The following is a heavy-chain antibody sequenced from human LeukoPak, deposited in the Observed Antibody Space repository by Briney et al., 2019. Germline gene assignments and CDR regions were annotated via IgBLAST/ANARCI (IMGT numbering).Heavy chain of an antibody. J-gene: IGHJ4*02. CDR3: ARGSPPVVVPAAASFDY. CDR2: IIPIFGTA. V-gene: IGHV1-69*01. D-gene: IGHD2-2*01. Sequence: SSVKVSCKASGGTFSSYAISWVRQAPGQGLEWMGGIIPIFGTANYAQKFQGRVTITADESTSTAYMELSSLRSEDTAVYYCARGSPPVVVPAAASFDYWGQGTLVTVSS. CDR1: GGTFSSYA.